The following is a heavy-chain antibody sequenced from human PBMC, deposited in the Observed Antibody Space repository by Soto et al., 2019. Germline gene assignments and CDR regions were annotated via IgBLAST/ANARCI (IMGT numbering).Heavy chain of an antibody. CDR1: GFTFSNCV. V-gene: IGHV3-23*01. CDR2: ITTNGHT. Sequence: EVHLLESGGVLVQPGESLRLSCETSGFTFSNCVMTWVRQFPGKRLEWVSVITTNGHTDYADSVKGRFAISRDNSKNTVYLQMNSLRAEDAAVYYCAKGLLYGRWYAEDWGQGTLVTVSS. J-gene: IGHJ4*02. CDR3: AKGLLYGRWYAED. D-gene: IGHD6-13*01.